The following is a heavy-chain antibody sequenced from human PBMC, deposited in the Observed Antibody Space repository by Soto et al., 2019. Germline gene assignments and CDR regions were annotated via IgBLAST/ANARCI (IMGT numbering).Heavy chain of an antibody. CDR1: GDSLTSSRYY. V-gene: IGHV4-39*01. Sequence: QLQLQESGPGLVKPSETLSLTCSVSGDSLTSSRYYWGWIRQPPGRGLEWIGAISYGGSVYYNPSLDSRVTTPVDTSKSQCSLKLTSVTAADTAIYYCARQIRKGTTMRGVDYWGQGSLVTVSS. D-gene: IGHD1-1*01. CDR3: ARQIRKGTTMRGVDY. CDR2: ISYGGSV. J-gene: IGHJ4*02.